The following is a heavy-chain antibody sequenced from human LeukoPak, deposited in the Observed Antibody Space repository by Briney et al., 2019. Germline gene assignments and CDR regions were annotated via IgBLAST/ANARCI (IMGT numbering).Heavy chain of an antibody. CDR2: INHSGST. V-gene: IGHV4-34*01. Sequence: SETLSLTCAVYGGSFSGYYWSWIRQPPGKGLEWIGEINHSGSTNYNPSLKSRVTISVDTSKNQFSLKLSSVTAADTAVYYCARGEWAHDAFDIWGQGTMVTVSS. CDR1: GGSFSGYY. CDR3: ARGEWAHDAFDI. J-gene: IGHJ3*02. D-gene: IGHD3-3*01.